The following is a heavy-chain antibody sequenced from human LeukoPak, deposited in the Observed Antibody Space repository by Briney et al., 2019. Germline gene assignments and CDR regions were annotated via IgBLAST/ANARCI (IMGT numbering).Heavy chain of an antibody. V-gene: IGHV3-30*03. J-gene: IGHJ4*02. Sequence: GSLRLSCAASGFTFSSYGMHWVRQAPGKGLEWVAVISYDGSNKYYADSVKGRFTISRDNSKNTLYLQMNSLRAEDTAVYYCASGTVIVVIPHWGQGTLVTVSS. D-gene: IGHD3-22*01. CDR1: GFTFSSYG. CDR2: ISYDGSNK. CDR3: ASGTVIVVIPH.